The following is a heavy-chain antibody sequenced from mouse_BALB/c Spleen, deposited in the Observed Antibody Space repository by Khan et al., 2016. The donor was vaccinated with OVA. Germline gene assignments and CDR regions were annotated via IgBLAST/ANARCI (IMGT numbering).Heavy chain of an antibody. CDR2: ISYSGNT. CDR3: ARIYGGDFDY. D-gene: IGHD1-1*01. CDR1: GYSITSDYA. Sequence: EVQLVESGPGLVKPSQSLSLTCTVTGYSITSDYAWNWIRQFPGNKLEWMGYISYSGNTKYNPSLNSRISITRDTSKNQFFLQLKSVTTEDTATYYCARIYGGDFDYWGQGTTLTVSS. V-gene: IGHV3-2*02. J-gene: IGHJ2*01.